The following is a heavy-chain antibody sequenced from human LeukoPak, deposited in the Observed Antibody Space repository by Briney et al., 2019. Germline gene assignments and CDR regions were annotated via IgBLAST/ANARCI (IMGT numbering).Heavy chain of an antibody. Sequence: PGGSLRLSCAASGFTFSTYAMSWVRQAPGKGLEWVSSISGGGGSTYYADSVKGRVTVSRDNSKSTLYLQMNSLRAEDTAVYYCTSNFDFWGQGTLVTVSS. CDR3: TSNFDF. CDR1: GFTFSTYA. J-gene: IGHJ4*02. CDR2: ISGGGGST. V-gene: IGHV3-23*01.